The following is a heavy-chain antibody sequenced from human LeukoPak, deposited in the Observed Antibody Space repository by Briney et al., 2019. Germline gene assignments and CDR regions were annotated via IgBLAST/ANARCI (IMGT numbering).Heavy chain of an antibody. Sequence: PSETLSLTCTVSGGSVSSGSYYWSWIRQPPGKGLEWIGYIYYSGSTNYNPSLKSRVTISVDTSKNQFSLKLSSVTAADTAVYYCARGIPEGARLALIDYWGQGTLVTVSS. CDR3: ARGIPEGARLALIDY. CDR2: IYYSGST. D-gene: IGHD6-19*01. V-gene: IGHV4-61*01. J-gene: IGHJ4*02. CDR1: GGSVSSGSYY.